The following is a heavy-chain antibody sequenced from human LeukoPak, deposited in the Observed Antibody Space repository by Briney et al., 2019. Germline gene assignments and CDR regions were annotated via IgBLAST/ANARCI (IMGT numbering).Heavy chain of an antibody. Sequence: GGSLRLSCATSGFTFSNSWMAWVRQAPGKGLEWVANINPDGSEEYYSDSMNGRFSISRDNAKNSVYLQLNSLGAEDTAVYYCARHVNYNRCDYWGQGTLVTVSS. J-gene: IGHJ4*02. CDR3: ARHVNYNRCDY. V-gene: IGHV3-7*01. CDR1: GFTFSNSW. CDR2: INPDGSEE. D-gene: IGHD5-24*01.